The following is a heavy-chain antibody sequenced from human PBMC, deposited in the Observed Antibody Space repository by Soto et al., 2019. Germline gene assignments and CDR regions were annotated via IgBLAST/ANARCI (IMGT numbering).Heavy chain of an antibody. CDR2: TYYRSKWDN. Sequence: PSQTLSLTCAISGDSVSSNSAAWNWIRQSPSRGLEWLGRTYYRSKWDNDYAVSVKSRITINPDTSKHQFSLQLNPVTPEAPAVYSCARYRVWVGAGDENDAFDIWGQGTIVTAS. CDR3: ARYRVWVGAGDENDAFDI. J-gene: IGHJ3*02. CDR1: GDSVSSNSAA. V-gene: IGHV6-1*01. D-gene: IGHD1-26*01.